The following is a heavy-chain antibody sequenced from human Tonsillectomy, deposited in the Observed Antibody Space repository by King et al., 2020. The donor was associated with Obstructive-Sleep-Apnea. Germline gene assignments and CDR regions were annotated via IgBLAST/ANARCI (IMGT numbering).Heavy chain of an antibody. CDR1: GFTFSNYW. CDR3: GRATYYYDSSAYHYFDY. J-gene: IGHJ4*02. D-gene: IGHD3-22*01. V-gene: IGHV3-74*01. CDR2: INSYGSST. Sequence: VQLVESGGGLVQPGGSLRLSCAAPGFTFSNYWMHWVRQAPGKGLVWVSRINSYGSSTSSVDSVKGRFTISRDNAQNTLYLQMNSLRAEDTAVYYCGRATYYYDSSAYHYFDYWGQGTLVTVSS.